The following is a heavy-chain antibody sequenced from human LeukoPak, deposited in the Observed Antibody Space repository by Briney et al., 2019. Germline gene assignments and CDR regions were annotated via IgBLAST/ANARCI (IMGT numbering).Heavy chain of an antibody. Sequence: ASVKVSCKASGYTFTSYDINWVRQATGQGLEWMGWMNPNSGNTGYAQKFQGRVTMTRNTSISTAYMELSSLRSEDTAVYYCARAGATYDYYYMDVWGEGTTVTVSS. V-gene: IGHV1-8*01. J-gene: IGHJ6*03. CDR3: ARAGATYDYYYMDV. CDR1: GYTFTSYD. CDR2: MNPNSGNT.